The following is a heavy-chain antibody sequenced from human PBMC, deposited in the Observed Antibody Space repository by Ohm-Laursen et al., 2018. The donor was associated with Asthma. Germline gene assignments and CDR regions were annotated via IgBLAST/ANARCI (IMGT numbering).Heavy chain of an antibody. CDR2: MNGNGDTT. CDR1: GFTFSSYT. Sequence: GSLRLSCAASGFTFSSYTMHWVRQAPGKGLDYVSSMNGNGDTTHYADSVKGRFTISRDNSKNTLYLQMSSLGAEDTAVYHCARDVMEWYLPAFDFWGQGTLVTVSS. J-gene: IGHJ4*02. D-gene: IGHD3-3*01. CDR3: ARDVMEWYLPAFDF. V-gene: IGHV3-64D*08.